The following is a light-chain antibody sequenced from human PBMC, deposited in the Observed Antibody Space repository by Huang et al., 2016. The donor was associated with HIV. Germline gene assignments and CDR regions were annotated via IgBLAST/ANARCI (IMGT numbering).Light chain of an antibody. J-gene: IGKJ2*01. CDR3: QQYSSIPPT. Sequence: IQMTQFPSSLSASVGDRVSISCRASQGISYSLAWYQQKPGKAPRLLVYAASRLESGVPSRFSGSGSGTDYTLTISSLQPEDVAIYCCQQYSSIPPTFGQGTKLEIK. CDR2: AAS. CDR1: QGISYS. V-gene: IGKV1-NL1*01.